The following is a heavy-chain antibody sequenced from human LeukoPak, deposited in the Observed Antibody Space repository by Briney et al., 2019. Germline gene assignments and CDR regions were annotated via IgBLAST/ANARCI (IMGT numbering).Heavy chain of an antibody. J-gene: IGHJ4*02. Sequence: GASVKVSCKASGYTFTSYGISWVRQDPGQGLEWMGWISAYNGNTNYAQKLQGRVTMTTDTSTSTAYMELRSLRSDDTAVYYCARNGRYDFWSGYSDYWGQGTLVTVSS. D-gene: IGHD3-3*01. V-gene: IGHV1-18*01. CDR1: GYTFTSYG. CDR2: ISAYNGNT. CDR3: ARNGRYDFWSGYSDY.